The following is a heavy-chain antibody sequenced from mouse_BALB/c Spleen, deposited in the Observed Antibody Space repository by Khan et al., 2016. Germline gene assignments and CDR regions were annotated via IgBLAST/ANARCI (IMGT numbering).Heavy chain of an antibody. CDR1: GFTFSDYY. D-gene: IGHD2-4*01. CDR3: AREGLRRGFAY. V-gene: IGHV5-4*02. Sequence: EVELVESGGGLVKPGGSLKLSCAASGFTFSDYYMYWDRQTPEKRLERVATISDGGSYTYYPDSAKGRFNISRDNAKNNLYLQMRSLKSEDTAMYYCAREGLRRGFAYWGQGTLVTVSA. J-gene: IGHJ3*01. CDR2: ISDGGSYT.